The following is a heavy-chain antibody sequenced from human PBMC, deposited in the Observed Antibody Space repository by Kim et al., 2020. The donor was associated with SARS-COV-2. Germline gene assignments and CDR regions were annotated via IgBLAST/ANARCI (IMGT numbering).Heavy chain of an antibody. D-gene: IGHD2-21*02. CDR1: GGTFSSYA. V-gene: IGHV1-69*04. J-gene: IGHJ4*02. Sequence: SVKVSCKASGGTFSSYAISWVRQVPGQGLEWMGRIIPILGIANYAQKFQGRVTITADKSTSTAYMELSSLRSEDTAVYYCARESLDCGGDCYFGIWGQGTLVTVSS. CDR2: IIPILGIA. CDR3: ARESLDCGGDCYFGI.